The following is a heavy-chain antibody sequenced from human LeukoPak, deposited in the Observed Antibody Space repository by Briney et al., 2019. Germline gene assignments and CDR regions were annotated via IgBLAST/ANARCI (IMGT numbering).Heavy chain of an antibody. V-gene: IGHV4-59*08. CDR3: ARPQSPYDAFDI. J-gene: IGHJ3*02. CDR2: IYYSGST. Sequence: PSETLSLTCTVSGGSISSYYWSWIRQPPGKGLEWIGYIYYSGSTNYSPSLKSRVTISVDTSKNQFSLKLSSVTAADTAVYYCARPQSPYDAFDIWGQGTMVTVSS. CDR1: GGSISSYY.